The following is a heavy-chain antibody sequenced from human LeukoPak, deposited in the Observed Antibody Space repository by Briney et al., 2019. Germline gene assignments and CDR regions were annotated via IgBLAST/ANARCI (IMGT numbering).Heavy chain of an antibody. J-gene: IGHJ4*02. Sequence: PSETLSLTCTVSGGSISSSSYYWGWIRQPPGKGLEWIGSIYYSGSTYYNPSLKSRVTISVDTSKNRFSLKLSSVTAADTAVYYCARHASLFLCDYFDYWGQGTLVTVSS. D-gene: IGHD3-10*02. V-gene: IGHV4-39*01. CDR1: GGSISSSSYY. CDR3: ARHASLFLCDYFDY. CDR2: IYYSGST.